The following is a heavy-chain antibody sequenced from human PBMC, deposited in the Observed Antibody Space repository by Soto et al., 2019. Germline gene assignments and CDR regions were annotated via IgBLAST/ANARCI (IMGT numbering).Heavy chain of an antibody. CDR3: AVSVAGPTAIAY. CDR2: INGDGSST. CDR1: GLTISSYW. Sequence: EVQLVESGGGLVQPGESLRLSCVVSGLTISSYWMHWVRQAPGKGLVWVSRINGDGSSTNYADSVKGRFTISRDNAMNTLYVEVNTRRGEDTAVYYCAVSVAGPTAIAYWCQGTLVTVSS. V-gene: IGHV3-74*01. D-gene: IGHD6-19*01. J-gene: IGHJ4*02.